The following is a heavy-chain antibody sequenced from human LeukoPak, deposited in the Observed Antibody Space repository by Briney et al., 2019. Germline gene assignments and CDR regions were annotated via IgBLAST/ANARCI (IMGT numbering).Heavy chain of an antibody. CDR3: ARDRASGGMDV. J-gene: IGHJ6*02. D-gene: IGHD3-10*01. CDR2: ISSSGSTI. V-gene: IGHV3-48*03. CDR1: GFTFSSYE. Sequence: GGSLRLSCAASGFTFSSYEMNWVRQAPGKGLEWVSYISSSGSTIYYADSVKGRFTISRDNAKNSLYLQMNSLRAEDTAVYYCARDRASGGMDVWGQGTTVTVSS.